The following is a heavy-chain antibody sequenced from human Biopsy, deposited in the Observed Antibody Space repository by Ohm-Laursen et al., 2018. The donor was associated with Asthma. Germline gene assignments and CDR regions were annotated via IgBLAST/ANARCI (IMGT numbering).Heavy chain of an antibody. CDR2: ISGSGGST. J-gene: IGHJ4*02. Sequence: SLRLSCAASGLTFGDYCMSWVRQAPGKGLEWVSAISGSGGSTYYADSVKGRFTISRDNSKNTLYLQMNSLRDEDTAVYYCARFKRGYSYGYAGVFDYWGQGTLGTVSS. D-gene: IGHD5-18*01. CDR3: ARFKRGYSYGYAGVFDY. CDR1: GLTFGDYC. V-gene: IGHV3-23*01.